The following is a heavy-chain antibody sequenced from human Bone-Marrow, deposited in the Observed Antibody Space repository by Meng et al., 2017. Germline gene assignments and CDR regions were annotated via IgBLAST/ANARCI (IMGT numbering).Heavy chain of an antibody. J-gene: IGHJ5*01. Sequence: GQLVQFGTEVKMPGASVKVSCKASAYTFTGYYMHWVRQAPGQGLEWMGRLNPSNGGTNYAQKFQDRVTMTRDTSTNTAYMELNRLTSDDSAVYFCARAGGNGHDQNWFAPWGQGTLVTVSS. CDR1: AYTFTGYY. CDR3: ARAGGNGHDQNWFAP. D-gene: IGHD4-23*01. V-gene: IGHV1-2*06. CDR2: LNPSNGGT.